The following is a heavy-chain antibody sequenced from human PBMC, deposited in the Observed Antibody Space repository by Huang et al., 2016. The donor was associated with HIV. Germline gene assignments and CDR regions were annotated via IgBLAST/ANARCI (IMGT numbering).Heavy chain of an antibody. D-gene: IGHD2-21*01. V-gene: IGHV1-69*01. CDR1: GGTSSNYA. CDR2: IITKSGPT. CDR3: ARVAFGLFVYYFDY. Sequence: QVQLVPSGAEVRKPGSSMKVSCMASGGTSSNYAITWVLQATGQGHEWVGGIITKSGPTTYTEKFKGRVTFTADESTSTVYMEMRSLKSEDTAVYYCARVAFGLFVYYFDYWGQGTLVTVSS. J-gene: IGHJ4*02.